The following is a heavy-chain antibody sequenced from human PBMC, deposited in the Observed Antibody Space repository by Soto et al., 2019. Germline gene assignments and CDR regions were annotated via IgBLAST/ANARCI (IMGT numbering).Heavy chain of an antibody. D-gene: IGHD5-18*01. Sequence: SVKVSCKASGGTFSSYTISWVRQAPGQGLEWMGRIIPILGIANYAQKFQGRVTITADKSTSTAYMELSSLRSEDTAVYYCARGLNGYSHYFDYWGQGTLVTVSS. CDR2: IIPILGIA. CDR3: ARGLNGYSHYFDY. V-gene: IGHV1-69*02. J-gene: IGHJ4*02. CDR1: GGTFSSYT.